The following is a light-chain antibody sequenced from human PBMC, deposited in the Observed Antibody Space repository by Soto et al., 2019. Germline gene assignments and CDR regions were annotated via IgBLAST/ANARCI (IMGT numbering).Light chain of an antibody. Sequence: DIQMTQSPSTLSASVGDRVTITCRASQSISNWLAWYQQKPGKAPKLLIYDASSLESGVPSRFSGSGSGTEFTLTISSLQPDDFATYYGQQYASYWTLGQGTKVEIK. V-gene: IGKV1-5*01. CDR3: QQYASYWT. CDR1: QSISNW. CDR2: DAS. J-gene: IGKJ1*01.